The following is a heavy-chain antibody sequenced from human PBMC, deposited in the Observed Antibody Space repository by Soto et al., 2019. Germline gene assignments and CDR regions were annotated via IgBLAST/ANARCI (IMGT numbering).Heavy chain of an antibody. CDR2: ISSSSSTI. V-gene: IGHV3-48*01. J-gene: IGHJ6*03. D-gene: IGHD2-8*01. CDR1: GFPFSSYS. CDR3: ARDNGDGYYYYYMDV. Sequence: GSLRLSCAASGFPFSSYSMNWVRQAPGKGLEWVSYISSSSSTIYYADSVKGRFTISRDNAKNSLYLQMNSLRAEDTAVYYCARDNGDGYYYYYMDVWGKGTTVTVSS.